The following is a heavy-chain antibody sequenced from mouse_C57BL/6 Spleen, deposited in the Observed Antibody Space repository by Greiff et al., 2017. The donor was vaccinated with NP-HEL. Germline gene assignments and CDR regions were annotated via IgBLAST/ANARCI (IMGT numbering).Heavy chain of an antibody. CDR3: TCGSRPWFAD. J-gene: IGHJ3*01. CDR1: GFTFSNYW. CDR2: IRLKSDNYAT. V-gene: IGHV6-3*01. D-gene: IGHD1-1*01. Sequence: EVKVIESGGGLVQPGGSMKLSCVASGFTFSNYWMNWVRQSPEKGLEWVAQIRLKSDNYATHYAESVKWTFTNSSEYSKRSVYLQMNNVRAEDTGIYWCTCGSRPWFADWGQVTLVTVSA.